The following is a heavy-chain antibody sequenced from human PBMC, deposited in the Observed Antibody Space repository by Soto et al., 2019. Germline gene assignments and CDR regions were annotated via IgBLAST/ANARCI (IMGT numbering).Heavy chain of an antibody. V-gene: IGHV2-5*02. CDR2: IYWDDDK. CDR1: GFSLTTSRVC. Sequence: QITLKESGPTLVKPTRTLTLTCTFSGFSLTTSRVCVGWIRQPPGKALEWLALIYWDDDKRYCPSLKSRLTITKDTSKNQVVLTMTNMDPADTATYFCAHRTTTVTWWFDPWGQGTLVNVSS. J-gene: IGHJ5*02. CDR3: AHRTTTVTWWFDP. D-gene: IGHD4-17*01.